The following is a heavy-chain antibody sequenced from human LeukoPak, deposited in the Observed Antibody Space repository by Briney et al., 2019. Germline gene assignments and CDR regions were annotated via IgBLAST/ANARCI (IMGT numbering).Heavy chain of an antibody. CDR1: GYTFTSYY. CDR2: INPSDGST. V-gene: IGHV1-46*01. Sequence: ASVKVSCKASGYTFTSYYIHLVRQAPGQGVEWMAIINPSDGSTTNSQKFQGRVTMTRDTSTSTVYMELSGLRSEDTAVYYCARDREVGSSGWYRGAAYWGQGTLVTVSS. D-gene: IGHD6-19*01. CDR3: ARDREVGSSGWYRGAAY. J-gene: IGHJ4*02.